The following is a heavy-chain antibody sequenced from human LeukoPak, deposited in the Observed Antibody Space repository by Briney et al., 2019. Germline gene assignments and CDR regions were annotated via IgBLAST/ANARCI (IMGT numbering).Heavy chain of an antibody. Sequence: GGSLRLSCAGSGFTFSSYWMTRLRRAPGKGLEWVANIKQDGSEIYYVDSVKGRFTISRDNAKNSVYLQMNSLRVEDTAVYYCARAGNYNFWSGSRGTDYWGQGTLATVSS. CDR2: IKQDGSEI. CDR3: ARAGNYNFWSGSRGTDY. D-gene: IGHD3-3*01. V-gene: IGHV3-7*01. J-gene: IGHJ4*02. CDR1: GFTFSSYW.